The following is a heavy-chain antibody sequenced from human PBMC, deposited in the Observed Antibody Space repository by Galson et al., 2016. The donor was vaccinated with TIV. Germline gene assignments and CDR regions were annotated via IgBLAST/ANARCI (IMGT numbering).Heavy chain of an antibody. V-gene: IGHV1-8*02. D-gene: IGHD4-17*01. J-gene: IGHJ4*02. Sequence: YTFTSYDINWVRQATGQGLEWMGWTNPNSGNTGYAQKFRGRVTMTRNTSVRTAYMELSSLRSEDTAVYYCARSGDYGDYWGQGTLVTVSS. CDR3: ARSGDYGDY. CDR2: TNPNSGNT. CDR1: YTFTSYD.